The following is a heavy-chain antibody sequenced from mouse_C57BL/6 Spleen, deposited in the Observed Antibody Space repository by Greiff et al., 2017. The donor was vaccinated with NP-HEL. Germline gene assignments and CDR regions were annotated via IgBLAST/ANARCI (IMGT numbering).Heavy chain of an antibody. V-gene: IGHV1-52*01. CDR1: GYTFTSYW. CDR3: ARRESYGSSYWFAY. D-gene: IGHD1-1*01. Sequence: VQLQQPGAELVRPGSSVKLSCKASGYTFTSYWMHWVKQRPIQGLEWIGNIDPSDSETHYNQKFKDKATLTVDKSSSTAYMQLSSLTSEDSAVYYCARRESYGSSYWFAYWGQGTLVTVSA. J-gene: IGHJ3*01. CDR2: IDPSDSET.